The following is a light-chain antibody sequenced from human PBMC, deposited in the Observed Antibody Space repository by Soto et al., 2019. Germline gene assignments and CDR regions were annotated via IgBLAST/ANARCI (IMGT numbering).Light chain of an antibody. CDR1: QSVSSNF. Sequence: EIVLTQSPGTLSLSPGERATLSCRASQSVSSNFLAWYQQKPGQAPRLLIYGASSRATGIPDRFSGSGSGTDFTLTISRVEPEDFAVYCCQQYGSSPLTFGGGTKVEIK. CDR3: QQYGSSPLT. CDR2: GAS. J-gene: IGKJ4*01. V-gene: IGKV3-20*01.